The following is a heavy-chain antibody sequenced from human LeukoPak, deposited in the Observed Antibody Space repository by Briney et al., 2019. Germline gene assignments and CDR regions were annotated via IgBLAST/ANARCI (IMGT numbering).Heavy chain of an antibody. CDR1: GGSISSSSYY. J-gene: IGHJ6*03. CDR2: IYHSGST. V-gene: IGHV4-39*07. Sequence: SETLSLTCTVSGGSISSSSYYWGWIRQPPGKGLEWIGSIYHSGSTYYNPSLKSRVSISLDTSKNQFSLKLSSVTAADTAVYYCARRLKRMLRGVIRGSSGYYSHYYMDVWGKGTTVTISS. D-gene: IGHD3-10*01. CDR3: ARRLKRMLRGVIRGSSGYYSHYYMDV.